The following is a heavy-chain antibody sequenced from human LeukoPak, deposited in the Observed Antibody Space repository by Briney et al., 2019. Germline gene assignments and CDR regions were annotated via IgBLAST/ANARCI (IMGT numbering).Heavy chain of an antibody. V-gene: IGHV3-74*01. CDR3: ARDPYYYDSSGYYFDY. J-gene: IGHJ4*02. D-gene: IGHD3-22*01. CDR1: GFTFSSYW. CDR2: IISDGSST. Sequence: GGSLRLSCAASGFTFSSYWMHWVRQAPGKGLVWVSRIISDGSSTTYADSVKGRFTISRDNAKNTLYLQMNSLRAEDTAVYYCARDPYYYDSSGYYFDYWGQGTLVTVSS.